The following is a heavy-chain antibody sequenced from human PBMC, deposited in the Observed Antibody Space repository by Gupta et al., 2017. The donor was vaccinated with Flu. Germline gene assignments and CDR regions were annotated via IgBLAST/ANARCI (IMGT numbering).Heavy chain of an antibody. CDR1: GFTFTNYW. CDR2: IRQDGGAK. Sequence: EVQLVESGGGLVQSGGSLRLSCAASGFTFTNYWMSWIRQAPGKGLEWVGNIRQDGGAKYYLDSVKGRFTISRDNAKNSLFLQMNSLRAEDTGVYYCATSFDSAGNDWGQGTLVTVSS. D-gene: IGHD1-1*01. CDR3: ATSFDSAGND. J-gene: IGHJ4*02. V-gene: IGHV3-7*01.